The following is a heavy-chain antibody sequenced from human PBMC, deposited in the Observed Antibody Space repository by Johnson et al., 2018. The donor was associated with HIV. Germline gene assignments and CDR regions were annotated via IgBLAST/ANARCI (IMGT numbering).Heavy chain of an antibody. J-gene: IGHJ3*02. CDR2: IYSGGST. D-gene: IGHD2-2*02. V-gene: IGHV3-66*01. CDR1: GFSFSNAW. Sequence: VQLVEFGGGLVKPGESLRLSCAASGFSFSNAWMNWVRQAPWKGLEWVSVIYSGGSTYYADSVKGRFTISRDNSKNTLYLQMNSLRAEDTAVYYCARRYCSSTSCYKGRAFDIWGQGTMVTVSS. CDR3: ARRYCSSTSCYKGRAFDI.